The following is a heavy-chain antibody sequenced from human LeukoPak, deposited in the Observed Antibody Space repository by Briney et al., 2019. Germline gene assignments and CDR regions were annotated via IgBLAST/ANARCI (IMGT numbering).Heavy chain of an antibody. CDR1: GGTFTSYA. Sequence: SVKVSCKASGGTFTSYAISWGRQAPGHGLEWRGGIIPIFGTANYAQKFQGRVTITTDESTSTAYMELSSLRSEDTAVYYCAREENDAFDIWGQGTMVTVSS. CDR2: IIPIFGTA. J-gene: IGHJ3*02. CDR3: AREENDAFDI. V-gene: IGHV1-69*05.